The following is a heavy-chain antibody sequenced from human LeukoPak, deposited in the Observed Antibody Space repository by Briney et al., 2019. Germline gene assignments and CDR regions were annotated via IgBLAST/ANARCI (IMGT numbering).Heavy chain of an antibody. Sequence: ASVNVSCKASGYTFTSYGISWVRQAPGQGLEWMGWISVYNGNTNYAQKLQGRLTMATDTSTSTAYIELRSLRSDYTAVYYCARDIELLWFEELGFDAFDIWGQGTMVTVSS. V-gene: IGHV1-18*01. CDR1: GYTFTSYG. CDR3: ARDIELLWFEELGFDAFDI. D-gene: IGHD3-10*01. J-gene: IGHJ3*02. CDR2: ISVYNGNT.